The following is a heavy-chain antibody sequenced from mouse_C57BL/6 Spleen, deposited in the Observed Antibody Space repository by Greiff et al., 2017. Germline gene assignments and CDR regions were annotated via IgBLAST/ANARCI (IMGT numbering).Heavy chain of an antibody. Sequence: EVQLQQSGPVLVKPGASVKMSCKASGYTFTDYYMNWVKQSHGKSLEWIGVINPYNGGTSYNQKFKGKATLTVDKSSSTAYMELNSLTSEDSAVYYCAREDSSGWCAYWGQGTLVTVSA. CDR2: INPYNGGT. CDR1: GYTFTDYY. CDR3: AREDSSGWCAY. D-gene: IGHD3-2*02. J-gene: IGHJ3*01. V-gene: IGHV1-19*01.